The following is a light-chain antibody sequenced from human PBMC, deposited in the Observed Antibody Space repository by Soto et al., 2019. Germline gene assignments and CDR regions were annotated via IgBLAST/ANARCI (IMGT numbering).Light chain of an antibody. CDR1: QSVTSR. V-gene: IGKV3-15*01. CDR3: QQYNNWPLT. CDR2: GAS. Sequence: EVVMTQSPATLSVSPGERATLSCRASQSVTSRLAWYQQKPGQAPRLLIYGASARATGIPARFSGSGSGTEFTLTINSLQSEDFAVYYCQQYNNWPLTFGGGPKVDIK. J-gene: IGKJ4*01.